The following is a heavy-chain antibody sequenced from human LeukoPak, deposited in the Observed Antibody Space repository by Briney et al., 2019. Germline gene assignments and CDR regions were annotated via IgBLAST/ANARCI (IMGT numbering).Heavy chain of an antibody. D-gene: IGHD3-22*01. CDR3: ARSDRSGHYISGFDH. J-gene: IGHJ4*02. V-gene: IGHV4-59*08. CDR2: IYYSGST. Sequence: PSETLSLTCTVTGGSISSYYWSWIRQPPGKGLEWIGYIYYSGSTNYNPSPKSRVTISVDTSKNQFSLSLSSVTAADTAVYYCARSDRSGHYISGFDHWGQGTLVTVSS. CDR1: GGSISSYY.